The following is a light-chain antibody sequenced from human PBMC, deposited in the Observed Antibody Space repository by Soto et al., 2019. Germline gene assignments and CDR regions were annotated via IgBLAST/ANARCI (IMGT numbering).Light chain of an antibody. V-gene: IGLV1-44*01. CDR1: SSNIGSNT. CDR3: AAWDDSLNGNVV. CDR2: SNN. J-gene: IGLJ2*01. Sequence: QSVLTQPPSASGTPGQRVTISCSGSSSNIGSNTVNWYQQLPGTAPKLLIYSNNQRPSGVPDRFSGSKSGTSASLAISGLQSEDEADYYWAAWDDSLNGNVVFGGGTKLTVL.